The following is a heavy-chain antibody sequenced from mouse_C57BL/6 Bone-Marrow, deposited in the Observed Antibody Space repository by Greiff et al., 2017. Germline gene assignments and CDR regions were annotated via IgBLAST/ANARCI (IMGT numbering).Heavy chain of an antibody. CDR3: TRYYGHDGGMDY. CDR1: GYTFTSYW. CDR2: IYPGNSDT. D-gene: IGHD1-1*02. V-gene: IGHV1-5*01. J-gene: IGHJ4*01. Sequence: EVQLQQSGTVLARPGASVKMSCKTSGYTFTSYWMHWVKQRPGQGLEWIGAIYPGNSDTSYNQKFKGKAKLTAVTSASTAYMELSSLTNVDSAVYYCTRYYGHDGGMDYWGQGTSVTVSS.